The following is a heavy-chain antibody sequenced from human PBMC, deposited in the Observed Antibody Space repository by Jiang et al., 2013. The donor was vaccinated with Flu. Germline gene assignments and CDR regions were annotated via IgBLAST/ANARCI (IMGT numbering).Heavy chain of an antibody. D-gene: IGHD3-10*01. Sequence: SGSYYWSWIRQPPGKGLEWIGYIYYSGSTNYNPSLKSRVTISVDTSKNQFSLKLSSVTAADTAVYYCARVRDGEDYFDYWGQGTLVTVSS. J-gene: IGHJ4*02. V-gene: IGHV4-61*01. CDR3: ARVRDGEDYFDY. CDR1: SGSYY. CDR2: IYYSGST.